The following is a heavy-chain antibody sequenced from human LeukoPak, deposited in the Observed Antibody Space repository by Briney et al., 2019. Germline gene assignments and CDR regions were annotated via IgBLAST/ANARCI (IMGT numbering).Heavy chain of an antibody. J-gene: IGHJ6*02. D-gene: IGHD1-14*01. CDR2: ISNNGGNT. V-gene: IGHV3-64*04. Sequence: GGSLRLSCSASGFTFSNYAIHWVRQAPGKGLEYVSTISNNGGNTNYADSVKGRFTISRDNTNNTLYLQMNSLRTEDTAIYYCATYKNNDWGQGTTVTVS. CDR1: GFTFSNYA. CDR3: ATYKNND.